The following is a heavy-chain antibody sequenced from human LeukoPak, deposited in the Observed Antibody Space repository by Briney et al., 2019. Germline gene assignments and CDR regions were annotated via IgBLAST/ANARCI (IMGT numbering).Heavy chain of an antibody. V-gene: IGHV3-23*01. D-gene: IGHD1-14*01. CDR1: GFIFDTHT. CDR2: ISGSGDST. CDR3: VRRAAVRGMDF. Sequence: PGGSLRLSCTASGFIFDTHTPTWVRQAPGKGLEWVASISGSGDSTNYGDSVKGRFTISGDNFKRTVHLEMSNLRADDTAMYYCVRRAAVRGMDFWGLGTTVIVSS. J-gene: IGHJ6*02.